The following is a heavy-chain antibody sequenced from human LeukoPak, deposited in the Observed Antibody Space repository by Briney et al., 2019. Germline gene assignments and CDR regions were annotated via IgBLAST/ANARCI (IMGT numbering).Heavy chain of an antibody. D-gene: IGHD2-2*01. V-gene: IGHV4-31*03. CDR1: GGSISSGGYY. Sequence: SETLSLTCSVSGGSISSGGYYWSWIRQHPGKGLEWIGYISYSGSTHYNPSLKSRVTMSLDTSTNQCSLKLSSVTAADTAVYYCARQPPAAMHIHDAFDIWGQGTMVTVSS. CDR2: ISYSGST. J-gene: IGHJ3*02. CDR3: ARQPPAAMHIHDAFDI.